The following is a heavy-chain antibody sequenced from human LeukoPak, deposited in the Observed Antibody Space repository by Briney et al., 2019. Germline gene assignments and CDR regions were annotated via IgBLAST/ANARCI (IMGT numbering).Heavy chain of an antibody. CDR1: GGSISSSSYY. D-gene: IGHD3-10*01. V-gene: IGHV4-39*01. Sequence: SETLSLTCTVSGGSISSSSYYWGWIRQPPGKGLEWIGSIYYSGSTYYNPSLKSRVTISVDTSKNQFSLKPSSVTAADTAVYYCARLGVFRGDMGYWGQGTLVTVSS. J-gene: IGHJ4*02. CDR2: IYYSGST. CDR3: ARLGVFRGDMGY.